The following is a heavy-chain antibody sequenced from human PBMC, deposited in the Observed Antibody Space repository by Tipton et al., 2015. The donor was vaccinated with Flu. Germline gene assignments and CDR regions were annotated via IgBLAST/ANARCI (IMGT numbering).Heavy chain of an antibody. CDR1: VGSFSGYY. J-gene: IGHJ2*01. CDR2: INHSGSA. CDR3: ARRRHFDL. Sequence: LRLSCAVYVGSFSGYYWSWIRQSPGKGLEWIGEINHSGSANYNPSLNSRVTISVDTSKNQFSLKLSSVTAADTAVYYCARRRHFDLWGRGTQVTVSS. V-gene: IGHV4-34*01.